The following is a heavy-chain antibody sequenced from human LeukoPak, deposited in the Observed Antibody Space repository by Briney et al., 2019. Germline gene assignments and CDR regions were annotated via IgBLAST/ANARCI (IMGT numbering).Heavy chain of an antibody. CDR1: GFTFSRYW. D-gene: IGHD3/OR15-3a*01. CDR3: ARDEKDFLSTYYFDY. Sequence: GGSLRLSCAASGFTFSRYWMSWVRQAPGKGLEWVANIQQDGSAKYYVDSVKGRLTISRDNAKNSLYLQMNSLKAEDTAVYYCARDEKDFLSTYYFDYWGQGTLVTVSS. V-gene: IGHV3-7*01. CDR2: IQQDGSAK. J-gene: IGHJ4*02.